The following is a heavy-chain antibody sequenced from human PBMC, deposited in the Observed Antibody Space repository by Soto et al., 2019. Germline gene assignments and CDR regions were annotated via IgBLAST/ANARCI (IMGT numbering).Heavy chain of an antibody. CDR3: ARADCTGAYCYSWPFNYGVYV. CDR1: GFTFNTYG. Sequence: QVQLVESGGGVVQPGGSLRLSCTTSGFTFNTYGMHWVRQAPGKGLEWVAIIWYDGSNKYYADSVKGRFTISRDNSKNTLYLQMTSLRAEDTALYYCARADCTGAYCYSWPFNYGVYVWGQGTTVTVSS. J-gene: IGHJ6*02. CDR2: IWYDGSNK. V-gene: IGHV3-33*08. D-gene: IGHD2-15*01.